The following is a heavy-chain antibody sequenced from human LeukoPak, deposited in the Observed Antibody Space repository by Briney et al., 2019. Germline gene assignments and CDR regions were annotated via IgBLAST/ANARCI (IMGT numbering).Heavy chain of an antibody. J-gene: IGHJ4*02. V-gene: IGHV3-53*01. CDR1: GFTVSSNY. D-gene: IGHD3-10*01. CDR2: IYSGGST. Sequence: PGGSLRLSCAASGFTVSSNYMSWVRQAPGKGPEWVSVIYSGGSTYYADSVKGRFTISRDNSKNTLYLQMNSLRAEDTAVYYCARPYYYGSGSYYDYWGQGTLVTVSS. CDR3: ARPYYYGSGSYYDY.